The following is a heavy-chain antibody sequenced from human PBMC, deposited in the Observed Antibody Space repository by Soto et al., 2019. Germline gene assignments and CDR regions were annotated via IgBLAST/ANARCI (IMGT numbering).Heavy chain of an antibody. CDR2: ISGYNGDT. D-gene: IGHD2-15*01. J-gene: IGHJ6*02. CDR1: GYTFSRYG. V-gene: IGHV1-18*01. CDR3: AKHGQTPYYYYGMDV. Sequence: QGQLVQSGPEVKKPGASVKVSCKASGYTFSRYGISWVRQAPGQGLEWMGWISGYNGDTIYAQKVQGRVTMTIDTSXXRAYMEWRSLTSDDAAIYYCAKHGQTPYYYYGMDVWGQGTTVTVSS.